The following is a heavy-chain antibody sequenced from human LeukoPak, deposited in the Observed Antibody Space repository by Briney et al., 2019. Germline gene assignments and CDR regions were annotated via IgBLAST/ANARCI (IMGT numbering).Heavy chain of an antibody. CDR3: ARLATDGYNYEYYYYYYYMDV. V-gene: IGHV3-48*03. Sequence: GSLRLSCAASGFTFSNYEMKWVRQAPGKGLEWVSYISSSGSTIYYADSVKGRFTISRDNAKNSLYLQMNSLRAEDTAVYYCARLATDGYNYEYYYYYYYMDVWGKGTTVTVSS. J-gene: IGHJ6*03. CDR1: GFTFSNYE. D-gene: IGHD5-24*01. CDR2: ISSSGSTI.